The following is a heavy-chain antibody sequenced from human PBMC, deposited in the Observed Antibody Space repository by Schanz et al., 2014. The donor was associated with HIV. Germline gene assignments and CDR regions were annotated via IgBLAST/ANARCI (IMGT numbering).Heavy chain of an antibody. V-gene: IGHV3-30*18. CDR2: ISYDGSNK. D-gene: IGHD6-13*01. CDR1: GFTFSAFG. J-gene: IGHJ4*02. Sequence: QVELVESGGGVVQPGRSLTLSCAASGFTFSAFGMVWVRQAPGKGLEWVSVISYDGSNKYYADSVKGRFTISRDDSKNTLNLQMNSLRAEDTAVYYCAKEEQQLGGVGGYHFDYWGQGTLVTVSS. CDR3: AKEEQQLGGVGGYHFDY.